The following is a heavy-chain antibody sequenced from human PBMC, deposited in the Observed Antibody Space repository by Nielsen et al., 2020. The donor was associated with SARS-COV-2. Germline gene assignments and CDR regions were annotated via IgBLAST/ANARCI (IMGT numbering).Heavy chain of an antibody. V-gene: IGHV3-33*01. D-gene: IGHD2/OR15-2a*01. CDR1: GFTFSSYG. Sequence: GESLKISCAASGFTFSSYGMHWVRQAPGKGLEWVAVIWYDGGNKYYADSVKGRFTISRDNSKNTLYLQMNSLRAEDTAVYYCARDLLYGQDYFDYWGQGTLVTVSS. J-gene: IGHJ4*02. CDR3: ARDLLYGQDYFDY. CDR2: IWYDGGNK.